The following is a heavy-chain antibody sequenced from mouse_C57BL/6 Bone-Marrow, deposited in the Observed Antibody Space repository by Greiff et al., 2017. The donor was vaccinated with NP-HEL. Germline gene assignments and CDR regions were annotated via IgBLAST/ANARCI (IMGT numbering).Heavy chain of an antibody. Sequence: VQLQQPGAELVKPGASVKLSCKASGYTFTSYWMHWVKQRPGRGLEWIGRIDPNSGGTKYNEKFKSKATLTVDKHSSTAYMQLSSLTSEDSAVDDCARGGDDGSSYSWYFDVWGTGTTVTVSS. CDR1: GYTFTSYW. CDR2: IDPNSGGT. D-gene: IGHD1-1*01. CDR3: ARGGDDGSSYSWYFDV. J-gene: IGHJ1*03. V-gene: IGHV1-72*01.